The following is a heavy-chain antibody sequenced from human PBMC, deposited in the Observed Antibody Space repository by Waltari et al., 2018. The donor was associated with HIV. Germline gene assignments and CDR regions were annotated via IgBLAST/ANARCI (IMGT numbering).Heavy chain of an antibody. J-gene: IGHJ4*02. CDR3: ARDLIFYYDTSAYSPFDY. CDR1: GYTFTDYY. D-gene: IGHD3-22*01. Sequence: QVQLVQSGAEVKKPGASVKVSCKGSGYTFTDYYMHWVRQAPGQGLEWLGWINPNSGNTIYAQNFQGRVAMSRATSIRTAYMELSSLRSAYTAVHYCARDLIFYYDTSAYSPFDYGGQGTLVTVSS. CDR2: INPNSGNT. V-gene: IGHV1-2*02.